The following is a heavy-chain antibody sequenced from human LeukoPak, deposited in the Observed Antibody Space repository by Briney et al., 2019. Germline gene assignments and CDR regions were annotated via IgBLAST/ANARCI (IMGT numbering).Heavy chain of an antibody. D-gene: IGHD5-12*01. CDR3: ARSSYKWLRPVYFDY. Sequence: PSETLSLTCAVYGGSFSGYYWSWIRQPPGMGLEWIGEINHSGSTNYNPSLKSRVTISVDTSKNQFSLKLSSVTAADTAVYYCARSSYKWLRPVYFDYWGQGTLVTVSS. J-gene: IGHJ4*02. CDR2: INHSGST. CDR1: GGSFSGYY. V-gene: IGHV4-34*01.